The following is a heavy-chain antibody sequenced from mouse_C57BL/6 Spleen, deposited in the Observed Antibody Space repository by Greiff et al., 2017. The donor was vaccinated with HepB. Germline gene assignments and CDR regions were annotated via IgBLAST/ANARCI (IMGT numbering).Heavy chain of an antibody. J-gene: IGHJ4*01. CDR1: GYTFTSYW. CDR3: ARLVTDAMDY. CDR2: IHPNSGST. V-gene: IGHV1-64*01. Sequence: VQLQQSGAELVKPGASVKLSCKASGYTFTSYWMHWVKQRPGQGLEWIGMIHPNSGSTNYNEKFKSKATLTVDKSSSTAYMQLRSLTSEDSAVYYCARLVTDAMDYWGQGTSVTVSS. D-gene: IGHD2-2*01.